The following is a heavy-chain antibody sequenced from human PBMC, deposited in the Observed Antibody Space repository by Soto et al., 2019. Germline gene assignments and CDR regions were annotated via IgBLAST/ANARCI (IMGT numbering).Heavy chain of an antibody. Sequence: SVKVCCKASGGTFSSYGISWVRQAPGQGLEWMGGIIPIFGTANYAQKFQGRVTITADESTSTAYMELSSLRSEDTAVYYCAKGIAVAGIGGIYYWGQGTLVTVSS. V-gene: IGHV1-69*13. CDR2: IIPIFGTA. CDR1: GGTFSSYG. J-gene: IGHJ4*02. D-gene: IGHD6-19*01. CDR3: AKGIAVAGIGGIYY.